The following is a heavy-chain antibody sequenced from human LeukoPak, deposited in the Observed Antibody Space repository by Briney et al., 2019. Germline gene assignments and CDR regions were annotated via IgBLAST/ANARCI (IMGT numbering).Heavy chain of an antibody. Sequence: SETLSLTCAVYGGSFSRYYWSWIRQPPGKGLEWIGEINHSGSTNYNPSLKSRVTISVDTSKNQFSLKLSSVTAADTAVYYCPRRKGMTTVVTKKGGFDYWGQGTLVTVSS. CDR3: PRRKGMTTVVTKKGGFDY. D-gene: IGHD4-23*01. CDR2: INHSGST. J-gene: IGHJ4*02. CDR1: GGSFSRYY. V-gene: IGHV4-34*01.